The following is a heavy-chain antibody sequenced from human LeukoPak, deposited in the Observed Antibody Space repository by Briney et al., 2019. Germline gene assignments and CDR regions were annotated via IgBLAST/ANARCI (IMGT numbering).Heavy chain of an antibody. J-gene: IGHJ4*02. D-gene: IGHD4-17*01. CDR2: INHSGST. CDR1: GGSFSGYY. CDR3: ARGRILVYGDYKYYFDY. V-gene: IGHV4-34*01. Sequence: PSETLSLTCAVYGGSFSGYYWSWIRQPPGKGLEWIGEINHSGSTNYNPSLKSRVTISVDTSKNQFSLKLSSVTAADTAVYYCARGRILVYGDYKYYFDYWGQGTLVTVSS.